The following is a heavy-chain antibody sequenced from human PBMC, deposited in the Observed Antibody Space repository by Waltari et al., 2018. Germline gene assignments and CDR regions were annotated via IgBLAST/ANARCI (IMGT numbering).Heavy chain of an antibody. Sequence: EVQLVESGGGLVQPGGSLRLSSAAPEFTFCGYWMHWVPQAPGKGLGWVSRINSDESSTSYADSVKGRFTISRDNAKNTLYLQMNSLRAEDTAVYYCASQNGGNSWWLDPWGQGTLVTVSS. V-gene: IGHV3-74*01. CDR1: EFTFCGYW. J-gene: IGHJ5*02. CDR2: INSDESST. CDR3: ASQNGGNSWWLDP. D-gene: IGHD2-21*02.